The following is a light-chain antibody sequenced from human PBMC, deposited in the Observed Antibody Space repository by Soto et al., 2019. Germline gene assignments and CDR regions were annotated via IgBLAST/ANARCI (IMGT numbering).Light chain of an antibody. CDR1: QNINDW. CDR3: QQYNSYSTLIT. J-gene: IGKJ5*01. Sequence: DIHMTQSPSTLSASVGDRVTITCRASQNINDWLAWYQQKSGRAPKLLIYEASTLERGVPSRFGGSRSGTEFTLTISSLQPDDFATYYCQQYNSYSTLITFGQGTRLESK. V-gene: IGKV1-5*03. CDR2: EAS.